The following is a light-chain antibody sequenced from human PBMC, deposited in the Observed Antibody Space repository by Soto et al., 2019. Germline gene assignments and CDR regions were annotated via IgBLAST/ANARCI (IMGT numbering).Light chain of an antibody. CDR1: LNVNSY. CDR2: DAS. J-gene: IGKJ5*01. V-gene: IGKV3-11*01. CDR3: QQRSNWPPIT. Sequence: EIVLTQSPGTLSLSPGQRATLSCRASLNVNSYLAWYQQKPGQAPRLLIYDASNRATGIPARFSGSGSGTDFTLTISSLEPEDFAVYYCQQRSNWPPITFGQGTRLEIK.